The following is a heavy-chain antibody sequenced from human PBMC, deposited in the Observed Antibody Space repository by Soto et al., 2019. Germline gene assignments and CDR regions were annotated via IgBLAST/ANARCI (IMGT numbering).Heavy chain of an antibody. D-gene: IGHD1-7*01. J-gene: IGHJ2*01. CDR3: AKQRTNSNYFIWYFDL. V-gene: IGHV3-23*01. CDR1: GFSFSSYS. Sequence: XVCLRLSCAACGFSFSSYSMSGVRQAPGKGLEWVSAISGSVGSTYYADSVKGRFTISRDNSKNTLYLQMNSLRAEDTAVYYCAKQRTNSNYFIWYFDLCGRRTLVTVSS. CDR2: ISGSVGST.